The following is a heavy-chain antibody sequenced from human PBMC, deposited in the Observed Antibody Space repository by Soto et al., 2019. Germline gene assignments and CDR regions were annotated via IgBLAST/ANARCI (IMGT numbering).Heavy chain of an antibody. Sequence: SETLARIWAVSGYTVSNDYYWGWLRQPPGKGLEGIGSIYHGGSTYYNPSLNSRVTLSIDMTNNHVSLILNCVTAADTAVYYCAREGPWVPYYYASSPDHFEDGYDSWGQGPKITFST. V-gene: IGHV4-38-2*02. CDR2: IYHGGST. CDR3: AREGPWVPYYYASSPDHFEDGYDS. D-gene: IGHD3-22*01. J-gene: IGHJ5*01. CDR1: GYTVSNDYY.